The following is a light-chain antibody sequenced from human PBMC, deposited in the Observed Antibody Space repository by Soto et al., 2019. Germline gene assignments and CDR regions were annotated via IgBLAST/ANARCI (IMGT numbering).Light chain of an antibody. J-gene: IGLJ3*02. CDR1: SSNIGTNY. V-gene: IGLV1-47*01. CDR2: RNN. Sequence: QSVLTQPPSASGTPGQRVTISCSGSSSNIGTNYVYWYQHLPGAAPKLLISRNNQRPSGGPDRFSGSKSGTSASLAITGLRSEDEADYYCATRDDSLSGHWLFGGGTQLTVL. CDR3: ATRDDSLSGHWL.